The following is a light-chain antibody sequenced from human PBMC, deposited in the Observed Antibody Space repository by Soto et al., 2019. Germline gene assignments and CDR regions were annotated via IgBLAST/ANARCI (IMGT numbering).Light chain of an antibody. CDR1: QSISTY. J-gene: IGKJ1*01. CDR2: GAS. CDR3: QQSYSTPWT. Sequence: DIQMTQSPSSLSASVGDRVTITCRASQSISTYLNWYQQKPGKAPKLLIYGASSLQSGVPSRFTGSGSGTDCTLTISSLQPADFATYHCQQSYSTPWTFGQGTKVEIK. V-gene: IGKV1-39*01.